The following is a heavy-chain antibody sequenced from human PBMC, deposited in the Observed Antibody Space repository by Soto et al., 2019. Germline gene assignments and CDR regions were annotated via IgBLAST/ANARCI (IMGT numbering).Heavy chain of an antibody. CDR2: IDPSDSYT. CDR3: ARPDYGASNYYYYGMDV. CDR1: GYSFASYW. Sequence: PGESLKISCKGSGYSFASYWINWVRQMPGKGLEWMGRIDPSDSYTKYSPSFQGHVTISVDKSISTAYLQWSSLKASDTAMYYCARPDYGASNYYYYGMDVWGQGTTVTVS. J-gene: IGHJ6*02. D-gene: IGHD4-17*01. V-gene: IGHV5-10-1*01.